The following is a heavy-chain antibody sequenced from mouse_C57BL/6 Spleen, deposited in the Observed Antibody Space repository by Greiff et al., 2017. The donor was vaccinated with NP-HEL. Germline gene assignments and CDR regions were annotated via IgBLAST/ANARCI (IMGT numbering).Heavy chain of an antibody. V-gene: IGHV1-80*01. CDR1: GYAFSSYW. CDR2: IYPGDGDT. Sequence: VKLMESGAELVKPGASVKISCKASGYAFSSYWMNWVKQRPGKGLEWIGQIYPGDGDTNYNGKFKGKATLTADKSSSTAYMQLSSLTSEDSAVYFCATMVTTVNYAMDYWGQGTSVTVSS. J-gene: IGHJ4*01. D-gene: IGHD2-2*01. CDR3: ATMVTTVNYAMDY.